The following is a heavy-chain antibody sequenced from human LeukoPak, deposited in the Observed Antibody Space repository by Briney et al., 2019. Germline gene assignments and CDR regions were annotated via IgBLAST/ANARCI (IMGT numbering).Heavy chain of an antibody. CDR1: GFTFSSYG. V-gene: IGHV3-33*01. CDR2: IWYDGSNK. J-gene: IGHJ3*02. CDR3: ARDPDYGGNPNAFDI. Sequence: PGGSLRLSCAASGFTFSSYGMHWVRQAPGKGLEWVAVIWYDGSNKYYADSVEGRFTISRDNSKNTLYLQMNSLRAEDTAVYYCARDPDYGGNPNAFDIWGQGTMVTVSS. D-gene: IGHD4-23*01.